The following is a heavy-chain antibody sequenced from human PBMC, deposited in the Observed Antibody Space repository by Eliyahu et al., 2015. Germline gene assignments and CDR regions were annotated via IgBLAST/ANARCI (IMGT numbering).Heavy chain of an antibody. CDR3: ARHRYYYDGSGCWFDY. J-gene: IGHJ4*02. CDR1: GGSMSSSSYY. CDR2: IYYSGGA. Sequence: QLQLQESGPGLVKPSETLSLTCTVSGGSMSSSSYYWGWIRQPPGKGLEWIGSIYYSGGAYYNPSQFSRVTISVDTSKNQFSLKLXSVTAADTAVYYCARHRYYYDGSGCWFDYWGQGTLGTVSS. D-gene: IGHD3-22*01. V-gene: IGHV4-39*01.